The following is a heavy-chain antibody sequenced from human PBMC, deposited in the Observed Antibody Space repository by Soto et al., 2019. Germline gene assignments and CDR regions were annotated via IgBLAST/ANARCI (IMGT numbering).Heavy chain of an antibody. CDR3: AREGGVPGAFDF. CDR2: ITPIFGTP. Sequence: QVQLVQSGAEVKKPGSSVKVSCKASGGTFSSYTISWVRQAPGQGLEWMGGITPIFGTPNYAQTFQGRVTILADESTSTAYMELSSLRSGDTDVYYCAREGGVPGAFDFWGQGTLVTVSS. CDR1: GGTFSSYT. V-gene: IGHV1-69*01. D-gene: IGHD7-27*01. J-gene: IGHJ4*02.